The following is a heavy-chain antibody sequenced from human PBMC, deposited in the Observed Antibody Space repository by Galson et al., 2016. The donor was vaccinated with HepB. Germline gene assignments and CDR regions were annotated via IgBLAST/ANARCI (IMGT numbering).Heavy chain of an antibody. V-gene: IGHV4-31*03. CDR2: IYYSGST. D-gene: IGHD2-21*02. J-gene: IGHJ4*02. CDR1: GGSISSGGYY. Sequence: TLSLTCTVSGGSISSGGYYWNWIRQHPGKGLEWIGYIYYSGSTYYNPSLKGRVTISVDTSKNQFSLKLSSVTAADTAVYYCANSGHCGGDCYYLLDYWGQGTLVTVSS. CDR3: ANSGHCGGDCYYLLDY.